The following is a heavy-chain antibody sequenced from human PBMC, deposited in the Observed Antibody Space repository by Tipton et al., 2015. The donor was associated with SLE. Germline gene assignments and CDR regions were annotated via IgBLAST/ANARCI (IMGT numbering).Heavy chain of an antibody. CDR2: ITNNGNT. D-gene: IGHD2-8*01. Sequence: TLSLTCTVSGCSIRCSNYYWDWIRQPPGKGPEWIGRITNNGNTYYIPSLQRRVTMSIDTSKNHFSLKLSSVTAADTAVYYCARHDTNYGRNWFDPWGQGTLVTVSS. V-gene: IGHV4-39*01. J-gene: IGHJ5*02. CDR1: GCSIRCSNYY. CDR3: ARHDTNYGRNWFDP.